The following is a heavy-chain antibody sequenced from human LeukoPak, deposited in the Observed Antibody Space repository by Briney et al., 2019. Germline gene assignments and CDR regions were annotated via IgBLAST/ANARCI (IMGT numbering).Heavy chain of an antibody. J-gene: IGHJ2*01. D-gene: IGHD3-3*01. V-gene: IGHV4-59*01. CDR1: GGSIINYY. CDR2: IYYSGNT. Sequence: SETLSLTCTVSGGSIINYYWSWIRQPPGRELEWIGYIYYSGNTNYSPSLKSRVTISVDTSKNQFSLKLSSVTAADTAVYYCARDRRYDFWSGSFHGYWYFDLWGRGTLVTVSS. CDR3: ARDRRYDFWSGSFHGYWYFDL.